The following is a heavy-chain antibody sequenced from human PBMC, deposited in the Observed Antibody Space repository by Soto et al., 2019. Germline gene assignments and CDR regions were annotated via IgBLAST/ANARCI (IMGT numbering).Heavy chain of an antibody. D-gene: IGHD2-15*01. CDR3: AKDGGYCSGGSCYIDY. J-gene: IGHJ4*02. V-gene: IGHV3-23*01. Sequence: EVQLLESGGGLVQPGGSLRLSCAASGFTFSSYAMSWVRQAPGKGLEWVSAISGSGGSTYYADSVKGRFTISRDNSKNTLYLQMNSLRAEDTAVYYCAKDGGYCSGGSCYIDYWGQGTLVIVSS. CDR2: ISGSGGST. CDR1: GFTFSSYA.